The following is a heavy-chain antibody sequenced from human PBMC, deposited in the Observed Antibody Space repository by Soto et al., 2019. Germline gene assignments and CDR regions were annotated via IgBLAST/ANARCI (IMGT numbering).Heavy chain of an antibody. CDR1: GYTFTSYY. CDR2: INPSGGST. D-gene: IGHD2-2*01. V-gene: IGHV1-46*01. Sequence: ASVKVSCKASGYTFTSYYMHWVRQAPGQGLEWMGIINPSGGSTSYAQKFQGRVTMTRDTSTSTVYMELSSLRSEDTAVYYCARDFLIVVVPAAPYGMDVWGQGTTVTV. CDR3: ARDFLIVVVPAAPYGMDV. J-gene: IGHJ6*02.